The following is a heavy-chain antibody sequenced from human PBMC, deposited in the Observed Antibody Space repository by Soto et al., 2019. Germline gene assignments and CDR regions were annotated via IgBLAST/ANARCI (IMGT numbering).Heavy chain of an antibody. V-gene: IGHV1-69*06. CDR3: ATIRGRDGYNFGYYFDY. CDR1: GGTFSSYA. Sequence: ASVKVSCKASGGTFSSYAISWVRQAPGQGLEWMGGIIPIFGTANYAQKFQGRVTITADKSTSTAYMELSSLRSEDTAVYYCATIRGRDGYNFGYYFDYWGQGTLVTVSS. CDR2: IIPIFGTA. D-gene: IGHD5-12*01. J-gene: IGHJ4*02.